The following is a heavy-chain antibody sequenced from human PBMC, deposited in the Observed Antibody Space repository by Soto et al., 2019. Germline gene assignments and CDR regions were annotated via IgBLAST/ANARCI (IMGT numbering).Heavy chain of an antibody. J-gene: IGHJ6*02. CDR2: IIPILGIA. D-gene: IGHD2-15*01. Sequence: QVQLVQSGAEVKKPGSSVKVSCKASGGTFSSYTISWVRQAPGQGLEWMGRIIPILGIANYAQKFQGRVTITXANATXXAYMELSSLRSEDTAVYYCARGLVGHPYYYSGLDVWGQGTTVTVSS. V-gene: IGHV1-69*02. CDR1: GGTFSSYT. CDR3: ARGLVGHPYYYSGLDV.